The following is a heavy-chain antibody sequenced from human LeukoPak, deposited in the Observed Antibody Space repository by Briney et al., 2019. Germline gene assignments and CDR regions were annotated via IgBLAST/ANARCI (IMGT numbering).Heavy chain of an antibody. CDR3: AKDSEDGYNWNRNDAFDI. J-gene: IGHJ3*02. CDR2: IRYDGSNK. CDR1: GFTFSSYG. V-gene: IGHV3-30*02. Sequence: PGGSLRLSCAASGFTFSSYGMHWVRQAPGKGLEWVAFIRYDGSNKYYADSVKGRFTISRDNSKNTLYLQMNSLRAEDTAVYYCAKDSEDGYNWNRNDAFDIWGQGTMGTVSS. D-gene: IGHD1-1*01.